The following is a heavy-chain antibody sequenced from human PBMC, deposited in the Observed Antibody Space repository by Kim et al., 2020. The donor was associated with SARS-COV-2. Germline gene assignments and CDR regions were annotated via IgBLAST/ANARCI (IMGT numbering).Heavy chain of an antibody. CDR3: ARCTTVLPLFDP. V-gene: IGHV5-51*01. D-gene: IGHD4-17*01. J-gene: IGHJ5*02. Sequence: RYSPSFQGQVTISADKSISTAYLQWSSLKASDTAMYYCARCTTVLPLFDPWGQGTLVTVSS.